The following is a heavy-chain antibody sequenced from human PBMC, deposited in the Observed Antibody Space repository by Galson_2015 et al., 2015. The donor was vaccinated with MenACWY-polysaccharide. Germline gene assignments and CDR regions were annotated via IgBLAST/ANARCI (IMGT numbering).Heavy chain of an antibody. CDR3: ARVRGEGDVWVHYFDY. CDR2: INPYSGGT. Sequence: SVKVSCKASGYTFTGYYIHWVRQAPGQGLEWMGWINPYSGGTVYAQKFQDRVTMTRDTSITTVYMELARLTSDDTAIYYCARVRGEGDVWVHYFDYWGQGTLVTVSS. J-gene: IGHJ4*02. D-gene: IGHD3/OR15-3a*01. V-gene: IGHV1-2*02. CDR1: GYTFTGYY.